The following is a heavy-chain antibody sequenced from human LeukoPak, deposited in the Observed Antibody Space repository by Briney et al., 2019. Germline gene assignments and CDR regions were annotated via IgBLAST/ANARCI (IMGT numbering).Heavy chain of an antibody. CDR3: AKAPSVSSSWFDY. D-gene: IGHD6-13*01. J-gene: IGHJ4*02. CDR2: ISGSGGTT. Sequence: GGSLRLSCEASGFPFNTYAMTWVRQAPGKGLGWVSGISGSGGTTYYADSVKGRFTISRDNSRNTLYLQMSSLRAEDTAVYYCAKAPSVSSSWFDYWGQGTLVTVSS. CDR1: GFPFNTYA. V-gene: IGHV3-23*01.